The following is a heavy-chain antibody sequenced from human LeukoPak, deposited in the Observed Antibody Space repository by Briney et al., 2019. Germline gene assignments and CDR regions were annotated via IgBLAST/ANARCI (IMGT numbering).Heavy chain of an antibody. CDR2: IIPILGIA. D-gene: IGHD3-22*01. V-gene: IGHV1-69*04. CDR1: GGTFSSYT. J-gene: IGHJ4*02. Sequence: SVKVSCKASGGTFSSYTISWVRQAPGQGLEWMGRIIPILGIANYAQKFQGRVTITADKSTSTAYMELSSLRSEDTAVYYCARDTQDYYDSSGYPVLWGQGTLVTVSS. CDR3: ARDTQDYYDSSGYPVL.